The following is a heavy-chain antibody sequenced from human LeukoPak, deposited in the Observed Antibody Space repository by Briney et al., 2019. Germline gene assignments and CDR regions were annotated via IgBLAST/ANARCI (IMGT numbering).Heavy chain of an antibody. V-gene: IGHV3-21*01. CDR1: GFSFRSYS. CDR2: ITGSSSYI. J-gene: IGHJ4*02. D-gene: IGHD1-1*01. Sequence: GGSLRLSCAASGFSFRSYSMDWVRQAPGKGLEWVSSITGSSSYISYADSVKGRFTISRDNAENSLFLQMNSLGPEDTAVYFCARDRLEGGETFDSWGQGTLVTVSS. CDR3: ARDRLEGGETFDS.